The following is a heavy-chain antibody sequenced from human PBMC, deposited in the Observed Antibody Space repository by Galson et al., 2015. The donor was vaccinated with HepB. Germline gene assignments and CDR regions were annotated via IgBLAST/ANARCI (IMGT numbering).Heavy chain of an antibody. Sequence: SLRLSCAASGFTFSSYSMNWVRQAPGKGLEWVSSISSSSSYIYYADSVKGRFTISRDNAKNSLYLQMNSLRAEDTAVYYCARDRALGIVGAVDAFDIWGQGTMVTVSS. V-gene: IGHV3-21*01. CDR2: ISSSSSYI. D-gene: IGHD1-26*01. CDR3: ARDRALGIVGAVDAFDI. CDR1: GFTFSSYS. J-gene: IGHJ3*02.